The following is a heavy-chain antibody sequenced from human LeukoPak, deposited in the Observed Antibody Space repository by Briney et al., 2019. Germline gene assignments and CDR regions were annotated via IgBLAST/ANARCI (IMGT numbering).Heavy chain of an antibody. CDR3: ARARGYSSGWYLAP. CDR1: GGSFSGYY. CDR2: INHSGGT. J-gene: IGHJ5*02. Sequence: SETLSLTCAVYGGSFSGYYWSWIRQPPGKGLEWIGEINHSGGTNYNPSLKSRVTISVDTSKNQFSLKLSSVTAADTAVYYCARARGYSSGWYLAPWGQGTLVTVSS. D-gene: IGHD6-19*01. V-gene: IGHV4-34*01.